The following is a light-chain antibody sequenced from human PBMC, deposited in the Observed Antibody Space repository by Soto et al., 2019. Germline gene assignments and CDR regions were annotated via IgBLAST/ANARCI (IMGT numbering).Light chain of an antibody. CDR2: RNT. J-gene: IGLJ2*01. V-gene: IGLV1-44*01. CDR1: NSNVGSYT. Sequence: QSVLTQPPSASGTPGQRVTISCSGTNSNVGSYTVDWYQQIPGTAPKLLIYRNTQRPSGVSDRFSGSKSGTSASLAISGLQSEDEDDYYCAAWDDSLDSPVFGGGTKLTVL. CDR3: AAWDDSLDSPV.